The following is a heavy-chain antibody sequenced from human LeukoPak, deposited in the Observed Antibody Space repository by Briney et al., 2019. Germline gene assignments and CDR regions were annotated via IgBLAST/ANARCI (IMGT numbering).Heavy chain of an antibody. CDR3: ARGRDGYNLVDAFDI. CDR1: GFTFSNYS. Sequence: PGGSLRLSCEASGFTFSNYSMNWVRQAPGKGLEWVSYIRSSSTTIYYADSVKGRFTISRDNAKNSLYLQMNSLRAEDTAVYYCARGRDGYNLVDAFDIWGQGIMVIVSS. J-gene: IGHJ3*02. V-gene: IGHV3-48*04. CDR2: IRSSSTTI. D-gene: IGHD5-24*01.